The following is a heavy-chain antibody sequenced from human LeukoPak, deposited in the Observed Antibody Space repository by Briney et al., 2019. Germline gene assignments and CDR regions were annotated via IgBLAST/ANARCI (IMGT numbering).Heavy chain of an antibody. CDR1: GFTFDDYA. CDR2: ISWNSGSI. V-gene: IGHV3-9*01. J-gene: IGHJ3*02. Sequence: GGSLRLSCAASGFTFDDYAMHWFRQAPGKGLEWVSGISWNSGSIGYADSVKGRFTISRDNAKNSLYLQMNSLRAEDTALYYCAHLLQTFVKDAFDIWGQGTMVTVSS. CDR3: AHLLQTFVKDAFDI. D-gene: IGHD1-26*01.